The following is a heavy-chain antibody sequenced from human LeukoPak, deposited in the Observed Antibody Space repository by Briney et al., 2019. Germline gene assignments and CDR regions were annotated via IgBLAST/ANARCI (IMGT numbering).Heavy chain of an antibody. CDR1: GYTFTGYY. D-gene: IGHD2-21*02. J-gene: IGHJ4*03. Sequence: ASVKVSCKASGYTFTGYYMHWVRQAPGQGLEWMGWINPNSGGTNYAQKFQGRVTITGDTSASTAYMELSSLRSEDTAVFYCVSEGTYCGGDCYSFESGYFDYWGQGTLVTVSS. CDR2: INPNSGGT. V-gene: IGHV1-2*02. CDR3: VSEGTYCGGDCYSFESGYFDY.